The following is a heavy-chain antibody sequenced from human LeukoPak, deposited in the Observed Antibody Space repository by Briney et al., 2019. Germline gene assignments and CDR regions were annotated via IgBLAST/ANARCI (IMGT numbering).Heavy chain of an antibody. CDR2: IYYSGST. Sequence: SETLSLTCTVSGGSISSYYWSWIRQPPGKGLEWIGYIYYSGSTNYNPSLKSRVTISVDTSKNQFSLKLSSVTAADTAVYYCARSTSYLVHYIDVWGKGTTVTVSS. CDR1: GGSISSYY. CDR3: ARSTSYLVHYIDV. V-gene: IGHV4-59*01. J-gene: IGHJ6*03.